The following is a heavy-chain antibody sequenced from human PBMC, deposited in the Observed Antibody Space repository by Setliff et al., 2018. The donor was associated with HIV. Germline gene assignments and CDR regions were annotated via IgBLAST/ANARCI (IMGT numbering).Heavy chain of an antibody. Sequence: AASVPVSCKASGYTLTTFGISWVRQAPGQGLEWMGWINTETGNPMYAQGFTGRFVFSLDTSVSTAYLQISSLKTEVTAMYYCARVGSYWSTFDDWGQGALVTVSS. CDR2: INTETGNP. D-gene: IGHD1-26*01. CDR3: ARVGSYWSTFDD. V-gene: IGHV7-4-1*02. J-gene: IGHJ4*02. CDR1: GYTLTTFG.